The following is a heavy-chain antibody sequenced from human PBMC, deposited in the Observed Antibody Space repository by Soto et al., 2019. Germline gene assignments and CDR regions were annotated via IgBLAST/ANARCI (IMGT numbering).Heavy chain of an antibody. CDR3: ARDLGEGYDSGAYYRVRYAFDV. V-gene: IGHV3-30-3*01. J-gene: IGHJ3*01. D-gene: IGHD3-22*01. CDR1: GFTFSSYA. Sequence: QVQLVESGGGVVQPGRSLRLSCAASGFTFSSYAMHWVRQAPGKGLEWVAVISYDGSNKHYADAVKGRFTISRDNYKNALSMKKSSLRDEDTAVYYFARDLGEGYDSGAYYRVRYAFDVWGKGTMVTVSS. CDR2: ISYDGSNK.